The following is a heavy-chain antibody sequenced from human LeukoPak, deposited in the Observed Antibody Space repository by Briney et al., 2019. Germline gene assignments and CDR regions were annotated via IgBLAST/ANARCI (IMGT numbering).Heavy chain of an antibody. V-gene: IGHV1-69*05. Sequence: SVKVSCKASGGTFSSYAISWVRQAPGQGLEWMGGIIPIFGTANYAQKFQGRVTITTDESTSTAYKELSSLRSEDTAVYYCARVVVVRPLGNYYYYMDVWGKGTTVTVSS. J-gene: IGHJ6*03. CDR2: IIPIFGTA. CDR3: ARVVVVRPLGNYYYYMDV. D-gene: IGHD2-2*01. CDR1: GGTFSSYA.